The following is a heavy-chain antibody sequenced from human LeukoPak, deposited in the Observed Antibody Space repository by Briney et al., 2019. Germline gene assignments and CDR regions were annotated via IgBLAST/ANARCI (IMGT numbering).Heavy chain of an antibody. CDR2: INPSGGST. CDR1: GYTFTSYY. Sequence: ASVKVSCKASGYTFTSYYMHWVRQAPGQGLEWMGIINPSGGSTSYAQKFQGRVTMTRDTSTSTVYMELSSLRAEDTAVYYCARDCGTIPEVVNYHFDYWGQGTLVTVSS. J-gene: IGHJ4*02. CDR3: ARDCGTIPEVVNYHFDY. V-gene: IGHV1-46*01. D-gene: IGHD3-3*01.